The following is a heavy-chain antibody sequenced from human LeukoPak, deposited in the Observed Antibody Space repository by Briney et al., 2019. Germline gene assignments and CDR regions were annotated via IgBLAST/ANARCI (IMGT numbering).Heavy chain of an antibody. CDR3: ARVRYDSSGYYYVYFDY. CDR1: GASISGYY. J-gene: IGHJ4*02. CDR2: ISDSGSI. V-gene: IGHV4-59*08. Sequence: PSETLSLTCTVSGASISGYYWSWIRQPPGKGLEWIGFISDSGSINYNPSLKSRATISVDTSKNQFSLMMSSVTAADTAVYYCARVRYDSSGYYYVYFDYWGQGTLVTVSS. D-gene: IGHD3-22*01.